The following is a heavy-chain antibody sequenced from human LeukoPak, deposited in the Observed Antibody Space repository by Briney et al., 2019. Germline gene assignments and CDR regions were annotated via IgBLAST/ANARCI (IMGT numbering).Heavy chain of an antibody. Sequence: GGSLRLSCAASGFTFSTYWMIWVRQAPGRGLEWVANINQDGSEKYYVGSVEGRFTISRDNAKNSLYLQMNSLRGEDSALYYCASSTYSSSPCWGQGTLVTASS. CDR3: ASSTYSSSPC. CDR2: INQDGSEK. V-gene: IGHV3-7*01. D-gene: IGHD6-6*01. CDR1: GFTFSTYW. J-gene: IGHJ4*02.